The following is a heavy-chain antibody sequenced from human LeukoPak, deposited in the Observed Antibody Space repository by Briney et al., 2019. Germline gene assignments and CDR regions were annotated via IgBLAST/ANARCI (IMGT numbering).Heavy chain of an antibody. J-gene: IGHJ3*02. V-gene: IGHV4-39*01. CDR2: IYYSGST. CDR3: ARHTSGWHDAFDI. CDR1: GGSISSSSYY. D-gene: IGHD6-19*01. Sequence: SETLSLTCTVSGGSISSSSYYWGWIRHPPGKGLEWIGSIYYSGSTYYNPPLKNRVTISVDTSKSQFSLRLSSVTAADTAVYYCARHTSGWHDAFDIWGQGTMVTVSS.